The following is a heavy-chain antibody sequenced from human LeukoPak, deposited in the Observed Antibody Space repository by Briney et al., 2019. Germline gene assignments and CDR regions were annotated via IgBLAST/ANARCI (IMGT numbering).Heavy chain of an antibody. D-gene: IGHD5-18*01. CDR1: GYTFTGYY. J-gene: IGHJ4*02. Sequence: ASVKVSCKASGYTFTGYYMHWVRQAPGQGLEWMGWINPNSGGTNYAQKFQGRVTTTRDTSISTAYMELSRLRSDDTAVYYCASPVGYSYGPPEGWGQGTPVTVSS. V-gene: IGHV1-2*02. CDR2: INPNSGGT. CDR3: ASPVGYSYGPPEG.